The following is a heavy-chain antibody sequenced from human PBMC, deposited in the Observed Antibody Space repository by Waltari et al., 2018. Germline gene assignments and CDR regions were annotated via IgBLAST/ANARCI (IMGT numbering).Heavy chain of an antibody. CDR2: VHHSGKT. CDR1: GDSVSGNYW. CDR3: AGDRAIGLFFDY. J-gene: IGHJ4*02. D-gene: IGHD2-2*01. V-gene: IGHV4-4*02. Sequence: QVQLQESGQGLVKPSGTLSLTCAVSGDSVSGNYWWSWVRQSPEKGLEWIGQVHHSGKTHYNPAIQGRVTISVDSPKNHCSLTLKSVTAADTAVYYCAGDRAIGLFFDYWGRGTLVTVSS.